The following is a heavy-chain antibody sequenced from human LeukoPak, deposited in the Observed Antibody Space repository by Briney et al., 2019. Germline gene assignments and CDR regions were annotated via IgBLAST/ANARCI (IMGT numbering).Heavy chain of an antibody. CDR3: ARGSGIYYDSSLGY. D-gene: IGHD3-22*01. J-gene: IGHJ4*02. V-gene: IGHV3-20*04. CDR1: GFTFDDYG. Sequence: PGGSLRLSCAASGFTFDDYGMSWVRQAPGKGLEWVSGINWNGGSTGYADSVKGRFTISRDNAKNSLYLQMNSLGAEDTALFYCARGSGIYYDSSLGYWGQGTLVTVSS. CDR2: INWNGGST.